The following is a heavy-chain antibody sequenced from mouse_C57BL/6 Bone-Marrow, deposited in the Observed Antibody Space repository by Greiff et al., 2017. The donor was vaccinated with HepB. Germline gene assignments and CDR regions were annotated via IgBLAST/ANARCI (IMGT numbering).Heavy chain of an antibody. D-gene: IGHD2-4*01. J-gene: IGHJ3*01. CDR2: IDPSDSYT. CDR1: GYTFTSYW. V-gene: IGHV1-69*01. CDR3: ARDDYEEWFAY. Sequence: VQLQQPGAELVMPGASVKLSCKASGYTFTSYWMHWVKQRPGQGLEWIGEIDPSDSYTNYNQKFKGKSTLTVDKSSSTAYMQLSSLTSEDSAVYYCARDDYEEWFAYWGQGTLVTVSA.